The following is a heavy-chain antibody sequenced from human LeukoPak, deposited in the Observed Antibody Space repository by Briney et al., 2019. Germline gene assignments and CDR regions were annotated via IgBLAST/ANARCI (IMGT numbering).Heavy chain of an antibody. CDR2: IYSGGST. CDR3: AREKNNVGAGGYYYYGMDV. D-gene: IGHD1-26*01. CDR1: GFTVSNNY. Sequence: GGSLRLSCAASGFTVSNNYMSWVRQAPGKGLEWVSMIYSGGSTYYSDSVKGRFTIPRDNSKNTLYLQMNSLRAEDTAVYYCAREKNNVGAGGYYYYGMDVWGQGTTVTVSS. J-gene: IGHJ6*02. V-gene: IGHV3-53*01.